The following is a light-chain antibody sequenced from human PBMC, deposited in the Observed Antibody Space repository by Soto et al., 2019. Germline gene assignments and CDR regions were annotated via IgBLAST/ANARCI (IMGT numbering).Light chain of an antibody. Sequence: DSLMNQSPSTMSASVGDRITITCRASQSINTWLAWYQQKPGEAPKLLIYDGSTLERGVPSRFSGSGSGTEFTLTISRLQPDDFGTFYCQQYKTYYRTFGQGTTVEV. CDR1: QSINTW. J-gene: IGKJ1*01. CDR2: DGS. V-gene: IGKV1-5*03. CDR3: QQYKTYYRT.